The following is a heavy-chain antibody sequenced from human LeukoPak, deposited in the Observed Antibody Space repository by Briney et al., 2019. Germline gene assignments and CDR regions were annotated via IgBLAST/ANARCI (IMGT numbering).Heavy chain of an antibody. V-gene: IGHV4-34*01. CDR1: DDSISIYY. CDR3: ARPDAFDI. J-gene: IGHJ3*02. CDR2: INHSGST. Sequence: SETLSLTCTVSDDSISIYYWNWIRQPPGKGLEWIGEINHSGSTNYNPSLESRVTISVDTSKNQFSLKLSSVTAADTAVYYCARPDAFDIWGQGTMVTVSS.